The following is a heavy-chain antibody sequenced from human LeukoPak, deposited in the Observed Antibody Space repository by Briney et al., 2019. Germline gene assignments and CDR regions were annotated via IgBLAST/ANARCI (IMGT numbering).Heavy chain of an antibody. Sequence: GGSLRLSCAASGFTFNNYAMSWVRQAPGKGLEWAANIKQDGSEKYYVDSVKGRFTISRDNAKNSLYLQMNSLRAEDTAVYYCARDSPYNWNYDASAFDIWGQGTMVTVSS. CDR2: IKQDGSEK. D-gene: IGHD1-7*01. V-gene: IGHV3-7*01. CDR3: ARDSPYNWNYDASAFDI. CDR1: GFTFNNYA. J-gene: IGHJ3*02.